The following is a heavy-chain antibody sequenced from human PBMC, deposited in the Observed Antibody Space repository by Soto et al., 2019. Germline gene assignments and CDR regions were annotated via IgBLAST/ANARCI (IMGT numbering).Heavy chain of an antibody. CDR2: SSLSTNYI. J-gene: IGHJ6*02. CDR1: GFTCSSCT. Sequence: EGQLVESGGGLVKSGGSLRLSCAASGFTCSSCTMNWVRQAPGKGLEWVSSSSLSTNYIYYADSLRGRFTLSRDNAKNSVYLQMNILRAEDTAVYYWEIDFVLRDRGGMRGFVGLEVWGQGTTVIVSS. CDR3: EIDFVLRDRGGMRGFVGLEV. D-gene: IGHD3-10*01. V-gene: IGHV3-21*02.